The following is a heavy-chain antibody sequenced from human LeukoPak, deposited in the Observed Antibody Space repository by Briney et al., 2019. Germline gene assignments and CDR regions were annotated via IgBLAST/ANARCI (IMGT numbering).Heavy chain of an antibody. CDR2: KSYYGNDE. J-gene: IGHJ4*02. Sequence: GWSLRLSCAASGLAFSNYSMHWVRQAPDKGQERVADKSYYGNDEYYANSVKGLFTISRDNSKSTLYLQMSSLRAEDTAVYFCAGTQFWPLMYYFDYWGQGTLVTVSS. CDR3: AGTQFWPLMYYFDY. CDR1: GLAFSNYS. D-gene: IGHD3-16*01. V-gene: IGHV3-30*03.